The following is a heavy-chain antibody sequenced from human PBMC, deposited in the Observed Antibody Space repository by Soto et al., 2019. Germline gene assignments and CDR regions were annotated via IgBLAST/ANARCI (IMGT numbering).Heavy chain of an antibody. J-gene: IGHJ4*02. V-gene: IGHV3-23*01. Sequence: GGSLRLSWAASGFTFISHAMSRVRQAPGKGLEWVSAISGSGGSTYYADSVKGRFTISRDNSKNTLYLQMHSLRAEDTAVHYCAKDSGSWYFTFDYWGQGAQVTVSS. D-gene: IGHD6-13*01. CDR2: ISGSGGST. CDR1: GFTFISHA. CDR3: AKDSGSWYFTFDY.